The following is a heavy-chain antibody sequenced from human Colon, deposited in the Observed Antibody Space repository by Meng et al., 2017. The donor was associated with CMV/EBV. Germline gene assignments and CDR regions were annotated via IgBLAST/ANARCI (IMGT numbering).Heavy chain of an antibody. CDR3: AKASSNFPYYSMDV. D-gene: IGHD4-11*01. V-gene: IGHV3-23*01. J-gene: IGHJ6*02. CDR1: GFTFSTYL. Sequence: GGSLRLSCAASGFTFSTYLMRWVRQSPGRGLVWVSGVSGSGGGTYYADSVKGRFTISRDNSNNTLFLQLSSLRADDTALYYCAKASSNFPYYSMDVWGQGTPVTVSS. CDR2: VSGSGGGT.